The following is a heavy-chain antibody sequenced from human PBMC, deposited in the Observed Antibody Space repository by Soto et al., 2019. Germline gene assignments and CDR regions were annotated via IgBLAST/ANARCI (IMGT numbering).Heavy chain of an antibody. V-gene: IGHV3-30*18. Sequence: GGSLRLSCAASGFTFSSYAMHWVRQAPGKGLEWVAVMSHDGNKEYYLDSVKGRFTISRDNSKNTLYLQMNSLRPEDTAVYYCAKNYLASGYFYNGLHYWGQGTLVTVSS. CDR1: GFTFSSYA. CDR3: AKNYLASGYFYNGLHY. D-gene: IGHD3-10*01. J-gene: IGHJ4*02. CDR2: MSHDGNKE.